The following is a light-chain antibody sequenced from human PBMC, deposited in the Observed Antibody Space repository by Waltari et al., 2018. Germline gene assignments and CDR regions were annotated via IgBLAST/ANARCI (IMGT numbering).Light chain of an antibody. CDR3: QQYGSSIMYA. V-gene: IGKV3-20*01. CDR2: GAS. Sequence: VLTQSPGTLSLSPGERPTLSCRASQSLTKKYLAWYQQNPGQAPRLLIYGASSRAAGIPGRFSGSGSGTDFTLTISRLEPEDFAVYYCQQYGSSIMYAFGEGTKLEIK. CDR1: QSLTKKY. J-gene: IGKJ2*01.